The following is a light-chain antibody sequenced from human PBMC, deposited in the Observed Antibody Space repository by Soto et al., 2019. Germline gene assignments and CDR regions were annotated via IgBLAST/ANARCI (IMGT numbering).Light chain of an antibody. J-gene: IGLJ2*01. V-gene: IGLV1-40*01. CDR2: VNS. CDR3: QSYDSSLSVV. CDR1: SSNIGAGYD. Sequence: QSVLTQPPSVSGAPGQRVTISCTGSSSNIGAGYDVHWYQQLPGAAPTLLIYVNSNRPSGVPDRFSGSKSGTSASLAITGLQAEDEADYYCQSYDSSLSVVFGGGTKLTVL.